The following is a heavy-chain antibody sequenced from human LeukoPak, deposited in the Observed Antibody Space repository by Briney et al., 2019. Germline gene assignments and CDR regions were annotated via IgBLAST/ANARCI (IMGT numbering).Heavy chain of an antibody. Sequence: ASVKVSCKASGYTFTSYDINWVRQATGQGLEWMGWMNPNSGNTGYAQKFQGRVTMTRNTSISTAYMELSSLRSEDTAVYYCASYGSGSPAGYYGMGVWGQGTTVTVSS. J-gene: IGHJ6*02. CDR1: GYTFTSYD. D-gene: IGHD3-10*01. V-gene: IGHV1-8*01. CDR2: MNPNSGNT. CDR3: ASYGSGSPAGYYGMGV.